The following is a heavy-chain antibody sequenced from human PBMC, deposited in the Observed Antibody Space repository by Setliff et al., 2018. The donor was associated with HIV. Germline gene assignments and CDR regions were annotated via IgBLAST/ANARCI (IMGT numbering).Heavy chain of an antibody. D-gene: IGHD3-10*01. CDR1: GYTFTDYY. CDR3: ATRPPDYYVSGNSYP. J-gene: IGHJ5*02. V-gene: IGHV1-69-2*01. CDR2: ADPEDGET. Sequence: ASVKVSCKASGYTFTDYYMHWVQQAPGKGLEWMGRADPEDGETIYAEKFQGRVSITADTSTDTAYMDLSSLRFEDTAVYYCATRPPDYYVSGNSYPWGHGTRVTGSS.